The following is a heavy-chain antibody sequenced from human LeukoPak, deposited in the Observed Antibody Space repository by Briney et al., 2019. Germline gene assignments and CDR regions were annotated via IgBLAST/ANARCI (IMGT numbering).Heavy chain of an antibody. V-gene: IGHV3-7*01. Sequence: GGSLRLSCAASGFTFSSYWMNWVRQAPGKGLEWVANIKQDGSEKYYVDSVKGRFTISRVNAKNSLYLQMNSLRAEDTAVYYCARDMAAAGSSWFDPWGQGTLVTVSS. D-gene: IGHD6-13*01. CDR3: ARDMAAAGSSWFDP. CDR1: GFTFSSYW. CDR2: IKQDGSEK. J-gene: IGHJ5*02.